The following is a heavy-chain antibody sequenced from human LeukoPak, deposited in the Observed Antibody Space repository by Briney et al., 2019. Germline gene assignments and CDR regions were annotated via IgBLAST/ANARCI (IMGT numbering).Heavy chain of an antibody. CDR3: AKAPPYKKYFDY. CDR1: GSAFIRYY. D-gene: IGHD1-1*01. CDR2: INPSGGST. V-gene: IGHV1-46*01. Sequence: ASVKVSCKASGSAFIRYYMHWVRQAPGQGLEWMGIINPSGGSTTYAQKFQGRVTMTRDTSTSTIYMELSSLRSEDTAVYYCAKAPPYKKYFDYWGQGTLVTVSS. J-gene: IGHJ4*02.